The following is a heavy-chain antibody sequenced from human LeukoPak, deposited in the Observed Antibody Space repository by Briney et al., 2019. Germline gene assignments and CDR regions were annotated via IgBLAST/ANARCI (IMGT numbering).Heavy chain of an antibody. J-gene: IGHJ3*02. CDR1: GGSINSHY. D-gene: IGHD1-26*01. CDR3: ATNRVGTYDRPFDI. V-gene: IGHV4-59*08. CDR2: IHYTGTT. Sequence: SETLSLTCTVSGGSINSHYWSWIRQTPGKGLEWIGDIHYTGTTKYNPSVKSRVTISIDTSKNQFSLELSSVTATDTAVYFCATNRVGTYDRPFDIWGQGTMVTVSS.